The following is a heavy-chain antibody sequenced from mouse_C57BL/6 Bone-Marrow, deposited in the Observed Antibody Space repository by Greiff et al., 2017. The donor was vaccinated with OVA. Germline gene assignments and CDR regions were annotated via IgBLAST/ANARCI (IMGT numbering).Heavy chain of an antibody. CDR3: TRSGLITTVAPLDY. D-gene: IGHD1-1*01. V-gene: IGHV1-5*01. Sequence: EVQLQQSGTVLARPGASVKMSCKTSGYTFTSYWMHWVKQRPGQGLEWIGAIYPGNSDTSYNQKFKGKAKLTADTSASTAYMELSSLTNEDSAVYYCTRSGLITTVAPLDYWGQGTTLTVSS. CDR1: GYTFTSYW. J-gene: IGHJ2*01. CDR2: IYPGNSDT.